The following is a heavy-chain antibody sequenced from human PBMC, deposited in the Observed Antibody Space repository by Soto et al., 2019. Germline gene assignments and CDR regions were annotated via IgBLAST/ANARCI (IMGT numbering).Heavy chain of an antibody. J-gene: IGHJ4*02. CDR2: IYSSGST. V-gene: IGHV4-59*11. Sequence: SETLSLTCTVSGGSISSHYWTWIRQPPGKGLDWIGYIYSSGSTNYNPSLESRVTISIDKSKNQFSLKLPSVNTADTAVYDCATADLNYCGSWGKGTLVTVSS. D-gene: IGHD3-3*01. CDR3: ATADLNYCGS. CDR1: GGSISSHY.